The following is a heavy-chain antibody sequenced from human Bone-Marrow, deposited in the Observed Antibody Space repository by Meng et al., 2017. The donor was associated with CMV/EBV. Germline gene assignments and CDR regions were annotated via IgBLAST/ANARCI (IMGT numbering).Heavy chain of an antibody. J-gene: IGHJ4*02. CDR1: GGSIRSYY. CDR2: IYTSGST. Sequence: QVPLQESGPGLVKPSETLSLPCTVSGGSIRSYYWSWIRQPAGKGLEWIGRIYTSGSTNYNPSLKSRVTMSVDTSKNQFSLKLSSVTAADTAVYYCARGDLAPLDENYYFDYWGQGTLVTVSS. V-gene: IGHV4-4*07. D-gene: IGHD2-21*02. CDR3: ARGDLAPLDENYYFDY.